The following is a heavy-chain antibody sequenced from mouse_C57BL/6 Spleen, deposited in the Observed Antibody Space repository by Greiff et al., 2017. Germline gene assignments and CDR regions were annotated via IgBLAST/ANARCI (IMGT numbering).Heavy chain of an antibody. V-gene: IGHV14-1*01. Sequence: VQLKESGAELVRPGASVKLSCTASGFNIKDYYMHWVKQRPEQGLEWIGRIDPEDGDTEYAPKFQGKATMTADTSSNTAYLRRSSLTAEDTDVYYCTRGYYGSSPDYWGQGTTLTVSS. CDR2: IDPEDGDT. J-gene: IGHJ2*01. D-gene: IGHD1-1*01. CDR1: GFNIKDYY. CDR3: TRGYYGSSPDY.